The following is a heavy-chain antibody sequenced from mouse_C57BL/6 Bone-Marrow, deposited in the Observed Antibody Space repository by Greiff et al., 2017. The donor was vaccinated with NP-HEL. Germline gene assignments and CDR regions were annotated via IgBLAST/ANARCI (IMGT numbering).Heavy chain of an antibody. D-gene: IGHD2-2*01. V-gene: IGHV14-4*01. CDR1: GFNIKDDY. CDR2: IDPENGDT. Sequence: VQLKESGAELVRPGASVKLSCTASGFNIKDDYMHWVKQRPEQGLEWIGWIDPENGDTEYASKFQGKATITADTSSKTAYLQLSSLTSEDTAVYYCTTRTGFYWYFDVWGTGTTVTVSS. CDR3: TTRTGFYWYFDV. J-gene: IGHJ1*03.